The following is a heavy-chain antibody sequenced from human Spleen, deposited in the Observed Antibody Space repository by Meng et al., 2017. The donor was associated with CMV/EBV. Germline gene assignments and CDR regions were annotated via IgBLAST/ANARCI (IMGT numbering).Heavy chain of an antibody. CDR3: AKDRGNNWTYYFDY. J-gene: IGHJ4*02. D-gene: IGHD3-10*01. V-gene: IGHV3-23*03. Sequence: SGFTFSCSALTWVRQAPGKGLEWFSVIYSDGSGTYYAYSVKGRFTISRYNSKHTLYLQMNDLRAEDTDVYYCAKDRGNNWTYYFDYWGQGSLVTVSS. CDR2: IYSDGSGT. CDR1: GFTFSCSA.